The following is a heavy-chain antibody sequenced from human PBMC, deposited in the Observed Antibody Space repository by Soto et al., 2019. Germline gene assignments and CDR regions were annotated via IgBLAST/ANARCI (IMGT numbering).Heavy chain of an antibody. J-gene: IGHJ4*02. V-gene: IGHV4-34*01. D-gene: IGHD3-3*01. CDR2: INHSGST. CDR3: ARGEPGTPFWSGYSIFDY. CDR1: GGSFSGYY. Sequence: QVQLQQWGAGLLKPSETLSLTCAVYGGSFSGYYWSWIRQPPGKGLEWIGEINHSGSTNYNPSLKSRVTISVDTSKNQFSLKLSSVTAADTAVYYCARGEPGTPFWSGYSIFDYWGQGTLVTVSS.